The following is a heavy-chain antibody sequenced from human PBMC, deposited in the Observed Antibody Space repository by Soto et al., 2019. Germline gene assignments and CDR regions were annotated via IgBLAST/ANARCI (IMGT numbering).Heavy chain of an antibody. CDR3: ARGDLGYCSGGSCYSMMYYYGMDV. CDR2: IYYSGST. CDR1: GGSISSYY. J-gene: IGHJ6*02. D-gene: IGHD2-15*01. Sequence: SETLSLTCTVSGGSISSYYWSWIRQPPGKGLEWIGYIYYSGSTNYNPSLKSRVTISVDTSKNQFSLKLSSVTAADTAVYYCARGDLGYCSGGSCYSMMYYYGMDVWGQGTTVTVSS. V-gene: IGHV4-59*01.